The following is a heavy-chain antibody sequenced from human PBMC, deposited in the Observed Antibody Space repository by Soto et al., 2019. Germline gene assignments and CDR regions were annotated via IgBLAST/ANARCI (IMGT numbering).Heavy chain of an antibody. CDR2: INPNSGGT. J-gene: IGHJ4*02. CDR3: ARVAMGLGYCTNGVCFPLPFDY. CDR1: GYTFTGYY. V-gene: IGHV1-2*04. D-gene: IGHD2-8*01. Sequence: ASVKVSCKASGYTFTGYYMHWVRQAPGQGLEWMGWINPNSGGTNYAQKLQGWVTMTRDTSISTAYMELSRLRSDDTAVYYCARVAMGLGYCTNGVCFPLPFDYWGQGTLVTVSS.